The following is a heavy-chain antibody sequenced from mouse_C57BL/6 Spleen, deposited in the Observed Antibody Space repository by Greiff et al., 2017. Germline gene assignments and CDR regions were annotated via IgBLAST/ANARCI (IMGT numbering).Heavy chain of an antibody. Sequence: VQLKQSGPGLVKPSQSLSLTCSVTGYSITSGYYWNWIRQFPGNKLEWMGYISYDGSNNYNPSLKNRISITRDTSKNQFFLKLNSVTTEDTATYYCARERSSYYWYFDVWGTGTTVTVSS. CDR2: ISYDGSN. CDR3: ARERSSYYWYFDV. V-gene: IGHV3-6*01. D-gene: IGHD1-1*01. CDR1: GYSITSGYY. J-gene: IGHJ1*03.